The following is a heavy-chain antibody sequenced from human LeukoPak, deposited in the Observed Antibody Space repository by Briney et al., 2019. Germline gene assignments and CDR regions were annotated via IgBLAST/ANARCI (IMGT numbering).Heavy chain of an antibody. Sequence: GGSLRLSCAASGFTFDDHGMSWVRQAPGKGLEWISGIKWDGGRTGYADSVKGRFTISRDNAKNSVYLQMNSLRAEDTALYYCARGGGSSWYFYFDYWGQGTLVTVSS. CDR1: GFTFDDHG. V-gene: IGHV3-20*04. CDR3: ARGGGSSWYFYFDY. J-gene: IGHJ4*02. CDR2: IKWDGGRT. D-gene: IGHD6-13*01.